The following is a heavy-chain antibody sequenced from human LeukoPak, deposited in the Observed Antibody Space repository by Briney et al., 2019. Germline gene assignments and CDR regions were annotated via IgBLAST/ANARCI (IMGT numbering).Heavy chain of an antibody. D-gene: IGHD3-22*01. CDR2: IYGDGSSK. V-gene: IGHV3-NL1*01. Sequence: GGSLRLSCAASGFTFSSHGVHWVRQAPGQGLEWVSSIYGDGSSKFYVDSVKGRFTISRDNSKNTLYLRMNSLRAEDTAVYYCARAGPYDTSGYYYYFDYWGRGTLVTVSS. J-gene: IGHJ4*02. CDR1: GFTFSSHG. CDR3: ARAGPYDTSGYYYYFDY.